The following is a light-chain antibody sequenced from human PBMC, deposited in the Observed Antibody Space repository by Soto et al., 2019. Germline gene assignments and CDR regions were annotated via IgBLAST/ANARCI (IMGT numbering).Light chain of an antibody. CDR2: VVS. Sequence: DIQMTQSPSSLSASVGDRVIITCRASQGIRSHLAWFQQKPGKAPKSLIYVVSNLQSGVPSKFSGSGSGTDFTLTINSLQPEDFATYYCLQYDTYPRTFGPGTKVDIK. J-gene: IGKJ3*01. CDR1: QGIRSH. CDR3: LQYDTYPRT. V-gene: IGKV1-16*02.